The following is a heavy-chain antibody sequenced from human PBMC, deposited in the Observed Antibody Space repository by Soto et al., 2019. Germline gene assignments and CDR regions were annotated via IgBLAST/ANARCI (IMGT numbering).Heavy chain of an antibody. V-gene: IGHV1-2*02. J-gene: IGHJ6*02. CDR3: ARELEWLVRGTYYYYGMDV. CDR1: GYTFTGYY. CDR2: INPNSGGT. Sequence: ASVKVSCKASGYTFTGYYMHWVRQAPGQGLEWMGWINPNSGGTNYAQKFQGRVTMTRDTPISTAYMELSRLRSDDTAVYYCARELEWLVRGTYYYYGMDVWGQGTTVTVSS. D-gene: IGHD6-19*01.